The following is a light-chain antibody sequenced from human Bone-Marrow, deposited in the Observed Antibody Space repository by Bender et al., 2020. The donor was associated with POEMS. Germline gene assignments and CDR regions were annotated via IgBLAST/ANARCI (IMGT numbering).Light chain of an antibody. CDR2: EDS. V-gene: IGLV2-8*01. Sequence: QSALTQPPSASGSPGQSVTISCTGTGRDVGYYNYVSWYQHHPGKGPKLIIYEDSERPSGVSHRFSGSKSGNTASLTISGLQAEDEADYYCCSYASRPYVFGTGTKVTVL. CDR3: CSYASRPYV. J-gene: IGLJ1*01. CDR1: GRDVGYYNY.